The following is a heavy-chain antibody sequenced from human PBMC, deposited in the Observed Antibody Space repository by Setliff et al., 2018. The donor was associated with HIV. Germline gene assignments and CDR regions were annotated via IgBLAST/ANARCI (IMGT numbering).Heavy chain of an antibody. D-gene: IGHD5-12*01. CDR2: ISYDGINK. CDR1: GFTFSSYA. Sequence: LRLSCAASGFTFSSYAMHWVRQAPGKGLEWVAVISYDGINKYYADSVKGRFTISRDNSKNTLYLQMNSLRAEDTAVYYCAKDPRAAVATICDYWGQGTLVTVSS. J-gene: IGHJ4*02. V-gene: IGHV3-30-3*02. CDR3: AKDPRAAVATICDY.